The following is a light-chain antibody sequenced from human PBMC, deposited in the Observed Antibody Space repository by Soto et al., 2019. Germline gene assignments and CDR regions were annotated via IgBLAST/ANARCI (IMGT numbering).Light chain of an antibody. J-gene: IGKJ5*01. CDR3: QQRSSWPPIT. CDR1: QSVSSSY. CDR2: GAS. Sequence: ERVMTQSPATLSLSPGERATLSCRAIQSVSSSYLAWYQQKPGQAPRLLIYGASSRATGIPDRFSGSGSGTDFTLTISRLEPEDFAVYFCQQRSSWPPITFGQGTRLEIK. V-gene: IGKV3D-20*02.